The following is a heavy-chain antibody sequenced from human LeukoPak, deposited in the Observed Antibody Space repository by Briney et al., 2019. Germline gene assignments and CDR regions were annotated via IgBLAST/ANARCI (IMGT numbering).Heavy chain of an antibody. J-gene: IGHJ4*02. CDR2: MNPNSGNT. CDR1: GYTFTSYD. D-gene: IGHD1-26*01. Sequence: ASVKVSCKDSGYTFTSYDINWVRQATGQELEWMGWMNPNSGNTGYAQKFQGRVTMTRNTSISTAYMELSSLRSEDTAVYYCATDGVGATNFDYWGQGNMVTVSS. CDR3: ATDGVGATNFDY. V-gene: IGHV1-8*01.